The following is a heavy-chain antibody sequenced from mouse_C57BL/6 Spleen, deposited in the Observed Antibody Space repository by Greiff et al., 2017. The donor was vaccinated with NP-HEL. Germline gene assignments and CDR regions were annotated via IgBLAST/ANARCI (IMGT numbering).Heavy chain of an antibody. J-gene: IGHJ1*03. V-gene: IGHV5-16*01. D-gene: IGHD1-1*01. CDR3: ARGPITTVVATGYFDV. CDR2: INYDGSSP. Sequence: EVQGVESEGGLVQPGSSMKLSCTASGFTFSDYYIAWVRQVPEKGLEWVANINYDGSSPSSLASLQSRFIISRDNAKNILYRQRSSRKSEDTATYYCARGPITTVVATGYFDVWGTGTTVTVSS. CDR1: GFTFSDYY.